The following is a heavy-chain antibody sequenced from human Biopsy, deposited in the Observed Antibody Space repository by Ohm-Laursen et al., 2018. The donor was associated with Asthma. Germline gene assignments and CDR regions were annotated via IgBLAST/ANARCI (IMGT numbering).Heavy chain of an antibody. J-gene: IGHJ5*02. D-gene: IGHD4-17*01. CDR3: ARTTYGDDGFDP. Sequence: TLSLTCAVSGGSISSSSYYWGWIRQHPVKGLEWIGYIYYSGSTYYNPSLKSRVSISLDTSKNQFSLSLTSVTAADTAVYYCARTTYGDDGFDPWGQGTLVTVSS. CDR1: GGSISSSSYY. V-gene: IGHV4-31*11. CDR2: IYYSGST.